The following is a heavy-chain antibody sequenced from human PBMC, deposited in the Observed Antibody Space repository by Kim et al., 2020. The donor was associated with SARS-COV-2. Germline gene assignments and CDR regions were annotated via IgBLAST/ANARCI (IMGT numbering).Heavy chain of an antibody. CDR3: PQIARGLYSTFDF. CDR2: ISSSSSNI. CDR1: GFTFSNYS. Sequence: GGSLRLSCAASGFTFSNYSMNWVRQAPGKGLEWVSCISSSSSNIIYADSVKGRFTISRDNAKNSLHLQMNSLRGEDTAIQHTPQIARGLYSTFDFWGLG. V-gene: IGHV3-48*01. J-gene: IGHJ3*01. D-gene: IGHD1-1*01.